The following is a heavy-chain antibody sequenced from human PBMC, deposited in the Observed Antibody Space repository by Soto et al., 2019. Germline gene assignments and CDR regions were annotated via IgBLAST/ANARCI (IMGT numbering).Heavy chain of an antibody. V-gene: IGHV4-59*03. CDR2: IYNSGSA. CDR1: GGSISSYY. D-gene: IGHD3-3*01. CDR3: AGMSFTGFGKLFGNFYFYGLDV. J-gene: IGHJ6*02. Sequence: QVQLQESGPGLVKPSETLSLTCNVSGGSISSYYWTWIRQPPGKGLEWIGHIYNSGSANYNPSLQSRVTISLDTSKNQFSLNLTSVTAADTAVYYCAGMSFTGFGKLFGNFYFYGLDVWGQGTTVTVSS.